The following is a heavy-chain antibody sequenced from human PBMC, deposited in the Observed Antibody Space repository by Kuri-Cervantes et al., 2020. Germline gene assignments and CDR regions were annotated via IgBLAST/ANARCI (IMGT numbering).Heavy chain of an antibody. J-gene: IGHJ4*02. Sequence: ASVKVSCKASGYTFTGYYMHWVRQAPGQGLEWMGWINPNSGGTNYAQKFQGRVTMTRDTSISTAYMELRRLRSDDTAVYYCARPALIAVAGTVGRGGRGIGYYFDYWGQGTLVTVSS. V-gene: IGHV1-2*02. D-gene: IGHD6-19*01. CDR2: INPNSGGT. CDR3: ARPALIAVAGTVGRGGRGIGYYFDY. CDR1: GYTFTGYY.